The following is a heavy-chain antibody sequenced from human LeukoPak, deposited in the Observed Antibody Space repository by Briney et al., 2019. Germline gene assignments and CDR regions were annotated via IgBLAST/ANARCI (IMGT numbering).Heavy chain of an antibody. CDR3: ARLYYDSSGYYQICYFDY. CDR1: VGSITSSSYY. Sequence: SETLSFTCTVSVGSITSSSYYWGWVRQPPGKGLEWIGSIYYSGSTYYNPSLKSRDTISVDTSKNQFSLNLSSVTAADTAVYYCARLYYDSSGYYQICYFDYWGQGTLVTVSS. V-gene: IGHV4-39*01. J-gene: IGHJ4*02. D-gene: IGHD3-22*01. CDR2: IYYSGST.